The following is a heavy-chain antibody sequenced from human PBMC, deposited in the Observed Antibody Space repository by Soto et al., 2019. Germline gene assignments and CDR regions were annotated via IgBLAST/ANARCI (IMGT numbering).Heavy chain of an antibody. CDR2: TYYRSKWYI. CDR1: GDSVSSNSAV. D-gene: IGHD5-18*01. V-gene: IGHV6-1*01. Sequence: PSQTLSLTCAISGDSVSSNSAVWNWIRQSPSRGLEWLGRTYYRSKWYIDYAVSVKSRITINPDTSKNQFSLKLSSVTAADTAVYYCARRYGSCFDYWGQGTLVTVSS. J-gene: IGHJ4*02. CDR3: ARRYGSCFDY.